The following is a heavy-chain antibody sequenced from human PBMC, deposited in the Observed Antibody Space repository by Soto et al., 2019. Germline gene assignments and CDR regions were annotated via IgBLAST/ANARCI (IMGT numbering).Heavy chain of an antibody. J-gene: IGHJ5*02. CDR1: GGSFSGYY. Sequence: SETLSLTCAVYGGSFSGYYWSWIRQPPGKGLEWIGEINHSGSTNYNPSLKSRVTISVDTSKNQFSLKLSSVTAADTAVYYCARGGEYYDILTGYFHWFDPWGQGTLVTVS. D-gene: IGHD3-9*01. CDR2: INHSGST. CDR3: ARGGEYYDILTGYFHWFDP. V-gene: IGHV4-34*01.